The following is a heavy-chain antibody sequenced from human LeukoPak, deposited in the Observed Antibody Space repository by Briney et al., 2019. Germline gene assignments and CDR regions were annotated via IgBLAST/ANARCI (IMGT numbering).Heavy chain of an antibody. V-gene: IGHV3-30-3*01. CDR2: ISYDGSNK. Sequence: GGSLRLSCAASGFTFSSYAMHWVRQAPGKGLGWVAVISYDGSNKDYADSVKGRFTISRDNSKNTLYLQMNSLRAEDTAVYYCARERAGYFDYWGQGTLVTVSS. D-gene: IGHD6-13*01. CDR1: GFTFSSYA. J-gene: IGHJ4*02. CDR3: ARERAGYFDY.